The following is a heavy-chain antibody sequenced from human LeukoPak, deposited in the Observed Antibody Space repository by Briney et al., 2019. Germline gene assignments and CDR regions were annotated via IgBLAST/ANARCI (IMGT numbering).Heavy chain of an antibody. CDR3: AKGGSTNFYYGDV. CDR1: GGSMANLY. J-gene: IGHJ6*02. D-gene: IGHD2/OR15-2a*01. V-gene: IGHV4-59*01. CDR2: IYDSGST. Sequence: SETLSLTCSVSGGSMANLYWTWIRQPPGKGLEWIGDIYDSGSTRYNTSLESRVTISVDTSKNQFSLKLSSVTAADTAVYYCAKGGSTNFYYGDVWGQGTTVTVSS.